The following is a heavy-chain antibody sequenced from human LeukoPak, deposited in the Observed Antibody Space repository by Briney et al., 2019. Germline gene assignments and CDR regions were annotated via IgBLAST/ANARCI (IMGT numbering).Heavy chain of an antibody. CDR1: GYTFTSYG. Sequence: GASVKVSCKASGYTFTSYGISWVRQAPGQGLEWMGWISAYNGNTNYAQKLQGRVTMTTDTSTSTAYMELRSLRSDDTAVYYCARADSSSSYDYYYYYYMDVWGKGTTVTVSS. V-gene: IGHV1-18*01. CDR3: ARADSSSSYDYYYYYYMDV. CDR2: ISAYNGNT. J-gene: IGHJ6*03. D-gene: IGHD6-6*01.